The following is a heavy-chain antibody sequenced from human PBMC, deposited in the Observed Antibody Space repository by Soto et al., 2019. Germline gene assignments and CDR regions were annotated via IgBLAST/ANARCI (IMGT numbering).Heavy chain of an antibody. CDR3: AREFGYCSSTSCHDSNWFDP. V-gene: IGHV1-3*01. J-gene: IGHJ5*02. CDR1: GYTFTSDA. Sequence: ASVKVSCKASGYTFTSDAMHWVRQAPGQRLEWMGWINAGNGNTKYSQKFQGRVTITRDTSASTAYMELSSLRSEDTAVYYCAREFGYCSSTSCHDSNWFDPWGQGTLVTVSS. D-gene: IGHD2-2*03. CDR2: INAGNGNT.